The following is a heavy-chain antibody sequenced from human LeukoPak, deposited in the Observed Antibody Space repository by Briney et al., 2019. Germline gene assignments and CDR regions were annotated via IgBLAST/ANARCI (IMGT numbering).Heavy chain of an antibody. Sequence: GASVKVSCKASGYTFSGYYMHWVRQAPGQGLEWMGWINPNSGGTNYAQKFQGRVTMTRDTSINTAYMELSRLRSDDTAVYYCARRSPGIMITFGGQGTLVTVSS. D-gene: IGHD3-16*01. CDR1: GYTFSGYY. V-gene: IGHV1-2*02. CDR2: INPNSGGT. CDR3: ARRSPGIMITF. J-gene: IGHJ4*02.